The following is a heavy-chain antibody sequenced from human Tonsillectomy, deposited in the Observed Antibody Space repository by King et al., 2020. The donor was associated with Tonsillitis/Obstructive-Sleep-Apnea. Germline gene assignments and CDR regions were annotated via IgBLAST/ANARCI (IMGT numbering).Heavy chain of an antibody. CDR1: WFSLSTSGVG. Sequence: TLKESGPTLVKPTQTLTLTCTFSWFSLSTSGVGVGWIRQPPGKALEWLALIYLDDDKRYSPSLKSRLTITKDTSKNQVVLTMTNMDPVDTATYYCALRLQLSRMYYFDYWGQGTLVTVSS. J-gene: IGHJ4*02. D-gene: IGHD6-6*01. CDR3: ALRLQLSRMYYFDY. CDR2: IYLDDDK. V-gene: IGHV2-5*02.